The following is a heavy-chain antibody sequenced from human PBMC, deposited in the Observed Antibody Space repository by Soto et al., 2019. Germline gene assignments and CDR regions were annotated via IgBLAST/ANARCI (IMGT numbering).Heavy chain of an antibody. CDR1: GGSISSYY. Sequence: QVQLQESGPGLVKPSETLSLTCTVSGGSISSYYWSWIRQPPGKGLEWIGYIYYSGSTNYNPSLKSRVTIPVDPSKNQFSLKLSSVTAADTAVYYCAGGYSSGWYYFDYWGQGTLVTVSS. V-gene: IGHV4-59*08. CDR3: AGGYSSGWYYFDY. CDR2: IYYSGST. D-gene: IGHD6-19*01. J-gene: IGHJ4*02.